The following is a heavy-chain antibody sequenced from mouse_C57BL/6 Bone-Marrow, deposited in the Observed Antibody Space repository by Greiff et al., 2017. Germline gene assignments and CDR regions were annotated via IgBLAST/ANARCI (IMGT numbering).Heavy chain of an antibody. CDR2: ISNLAYSI. CDR3: ARRANGYYGGYFDV. D-gene: IGHD2-3*01. J-gene: IGHJ1*03. CDR1: GFTFSDYG. Sequence: EVKLVESGGGLVQPGGSLKLSCAASGFTFSDYGMAWVRQAPRKGPEWVAFISNLAYSIYYADTVTGRFTISRENAKNTLYLEMSSLRSEDTAMYYCARRANGYYGGYFDVWGTGTTVTVSS. V-gene: IGHV5-15*01.